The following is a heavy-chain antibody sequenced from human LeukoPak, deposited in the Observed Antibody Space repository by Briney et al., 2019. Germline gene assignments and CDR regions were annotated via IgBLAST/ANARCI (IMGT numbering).Heavy chain of an antibody. Sequence: ASVKVSCKASGGTFSSYAITWVRQAPGQGLEWMGWISAYNGNTNYAQKLQGRVTMTTDTSTSTAYMELSSLRSEDTAVYYCARVKVIAARGNYFDYWGQGTLVTVSS. D-gene: IGHD6-6*01. CDR3: ARVKVIAARGNYFDY. CDR1: GGTFSSYA. J-gene: IGHJ4*02. V-gene: IGHV1-18*01. CDR2: ISAYNGNT.